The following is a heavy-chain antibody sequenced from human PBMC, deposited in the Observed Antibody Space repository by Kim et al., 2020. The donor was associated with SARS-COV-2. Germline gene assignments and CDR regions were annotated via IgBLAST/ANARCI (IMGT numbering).Heavy chain of an antibody. CDR1: GASISSSSYY. V-gene: IGHV4-39*01. CDR3: ARHDEVAAAGTAFHP. Sequence: SETLSLTCTVSGASISSSSYYWGWIRQPPGKGLEWIGSIYYSESTFYNPSLKSRVTISLGPSMNQFSLKLTSVTAADTAVYYYARHDEVAAAGTAFHPWGQGTLDTVAS. D-gene: IGHD6-13*01. CDR2: IYYSEST. J-gene: IGHJ1*01.